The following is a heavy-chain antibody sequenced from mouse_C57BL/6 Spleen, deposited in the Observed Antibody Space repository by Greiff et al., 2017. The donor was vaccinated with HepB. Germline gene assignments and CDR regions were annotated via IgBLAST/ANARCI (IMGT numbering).Heavy chain of an antibody. CDR3: AREPHFDY. CDR1: GFTFSDYG. J-gene: IGHJ2*01. Sequence: EVQVVESGGGLVKPGGSLKLSCAASGFTFSDYGMHWVRQAPEKGLEWVAYISSGSSTIYYADTVKGRFTISRDNAKNTLFLQMTSLRSEDTAMYYCAREPHFDYWGQGTTLTVSS. CDR2: ISSGSSTI. V-gene: IGHV5-17*01.